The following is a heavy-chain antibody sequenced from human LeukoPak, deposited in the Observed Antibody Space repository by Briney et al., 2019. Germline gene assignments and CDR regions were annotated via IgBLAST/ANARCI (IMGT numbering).Heavy chain of an antibody. CDR1: GYSFTNYW. V-gene: IGHV5-51*01. CDR2: IYPGDSDT. J-gene: IGHJ5*02. D-gene: IGHD2-15*01. Sequence: GESLKISCKGSGYSFTNYWIGWVRPMPGKGLEWMGLIYPGDSDTRYSPSFQGQGTISADKSISTTYLQWSSLKASDTAMYYCARSQGYCSGGSCLQGDWFDPWGRGTLVTVSS. CDR3: ARSQGYCSGGSCLQGDWFDP.